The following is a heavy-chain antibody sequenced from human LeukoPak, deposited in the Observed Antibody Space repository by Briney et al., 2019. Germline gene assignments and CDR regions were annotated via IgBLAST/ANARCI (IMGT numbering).Heavy chain of an antibody. CDR3: ARVLGGYDEECFDY. CDR1: GGSISSGGYY. Sequence: SETLSLTCTVSGGSISSGGYYWSWIRQHPGKGLEWIGYIYYSGSTYYNPSLKSRVTISVDTSKNQFSLKLSSVTAADTAVYYCARVLGGYDEECFDYWGQGTLVTVSS. V-gene: IGHV4-31*03. J-gene: IGHJ4*02. D-gene: IGHD3-16*01. CDR2: IYYSGST.